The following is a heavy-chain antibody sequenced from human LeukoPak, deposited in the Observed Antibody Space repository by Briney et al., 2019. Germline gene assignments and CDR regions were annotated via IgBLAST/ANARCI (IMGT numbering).Heavy chain of an antibody. CDR1: GGSISSSSYY. D-gene: IGHD1-26*01. V-gene: IGHV4-39*07. CDR3: ARERLGGSYYRPVEY. CDR2: IYYSGST. J-gene: IGHJ4*02. Sequence: SETLSLTCTVSGGSISSSSYYWGWIRQPPGKGLEWIGSIYYSGSTYYNPSLKSRVTISLDTSKNQFSLKLSSVSAEDTALYYCARERLGGSYYRPVEYWGQGTLVTVSS.